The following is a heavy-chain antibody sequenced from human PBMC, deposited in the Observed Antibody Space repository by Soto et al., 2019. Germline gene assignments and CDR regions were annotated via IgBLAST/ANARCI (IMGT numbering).Heavy chain of an antibody. CDR1: GFTVSSNY. D-gene: IGHD3-22*01. Sequence: GGSLRLSCAASGFTVSSNYMIWVRQAPGKGLEWVSVIYSGGSTYYADSVKGRFTISRDNSKNTLYLQMNSLRAEDTAVYYCARGGDRSDFYCYYYGMDVWGQGTTVTVSS. CDR3: ARGGDRSDFYCYYYGMDV. J-gene: IGHJ6*02. V-gene: IGHV3-53*01. CDR2: IYSGGST.